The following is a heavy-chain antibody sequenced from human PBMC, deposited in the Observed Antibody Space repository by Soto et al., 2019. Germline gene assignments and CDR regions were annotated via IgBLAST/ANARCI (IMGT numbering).Heavy chain of an antibody. Sequence: SETLSLTCTVSGGSISSGGYYWSWIRQHPGKGLEWIGYIYYSGSTYYNPSLKSRATISVDTSKNQFSLKLSSVTAADTAVYYCASSSEVVGDWFDPWGQGTLVTVSS. CDR3: ASSSEVVGDWFDP. D-gene: IGHD1-26*01. J-gene: IGHJ5*02. CDR1: GGSISSGGYY. CDR2: IYYSGST. V-gene: IGHV4-31*03.